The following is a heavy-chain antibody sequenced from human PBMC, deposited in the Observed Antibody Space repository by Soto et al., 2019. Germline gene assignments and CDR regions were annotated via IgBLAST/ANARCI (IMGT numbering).Heavy chain of an antibody. J-gene: IGHJ3*02. Sequence: ASVKVSCKASGYTFTGYYMHWVRQAPGQGLEWMGWINPNSGGTNYAQKFQGWVTMTRDTSISTAYMELSRLRSDDTAVYYVARAPVLVAAAGDAFDIWGQGTMVTVSS. V-gene: IGHV1-2*04. CDR1: GYTFTGYY. CDR3: ARAPVLVAAAGDAFDI. D-gene: IGHD6-13*01. CDR2: INPNSGGT.